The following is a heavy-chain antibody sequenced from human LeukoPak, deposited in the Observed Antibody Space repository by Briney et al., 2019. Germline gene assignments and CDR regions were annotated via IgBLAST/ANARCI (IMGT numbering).Heavy chain of an antibody. Sequence: GGSLRLSCAASGFTFSSYAMHRVRQAPGKGLEWVAVISYDGSNKYYADSVKGRFTISRDNSKNTLYLQMNSLRAEDTAVYYCARDGYSGKTGVSLDYCGQGTLVTVSS. CDR2: ISYDGSNK. D-gene: IGHD1-14*01. V-gene: IGHV3-30*04. CDR3: ARDGYSGKTGVSLDY. CDR1: GFTFSSYA. J-gene: IGHJ4*02.